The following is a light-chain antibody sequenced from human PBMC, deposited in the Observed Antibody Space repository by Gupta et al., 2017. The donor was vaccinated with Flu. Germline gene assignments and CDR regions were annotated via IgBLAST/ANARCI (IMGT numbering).Light chain of an antibody. CDR2: EVS. V-gene: IGLV2-14*01. J-gene: IGLJ3*02. Sequence: SALTQPASVSGSPGQSITISCTGTSSDVGGYNYVSWYQQHPGKAPKLMIYEVSNRPSGVSNRFSGSKPGNTASLTISGLQAEDEADYYCSSYTSSSTLVFGGGTKLTVL. CDR3: SSYTSSSTLV. CDR1: SSDVGGYNY.